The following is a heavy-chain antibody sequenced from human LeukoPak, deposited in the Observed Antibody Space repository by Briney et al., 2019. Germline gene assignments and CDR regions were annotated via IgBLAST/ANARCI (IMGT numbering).Heavy chain of an antibody. CDR3: ARALLYDSSGYYFSVFDY. Sequence: SQTLSLTCTVSGGSISSGDYYWSWIRQPPGKGLERIGYIYYSGSTYYNPSLKSRVTISVDTSKNQFSLKLSSVTAADTAVYYCARALLYDSSGYYFSVFDYWGQGTLVTVSS. J-gene: IGHJ4*02. CDR1: GGSISSGDYY. D-gene: IGHD3-22*01. CDR2: IYYSGST. V-gene: IGHV4-30-4*08.